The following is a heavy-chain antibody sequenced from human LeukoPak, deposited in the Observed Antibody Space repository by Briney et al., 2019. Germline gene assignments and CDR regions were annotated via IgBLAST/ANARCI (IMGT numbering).Heavy chain of an antibody. CDR2: IDRNGDST. V-gene: IGHV3-20*04. Sequence: GGSLRLSCAASGFNFDDYGMSWVRQGPGKGLEWVSGIDRNGDSTGYADSVKGRFTISRDNAKNSLYLQMNSLRAEDTAVYYCARDRSRYYYGMDVWGQGTTVTVSS. J-gene: IGHJ6*02. CDR1: GFNFDDYG. CDR3: ARDRSRYYYGMDV.